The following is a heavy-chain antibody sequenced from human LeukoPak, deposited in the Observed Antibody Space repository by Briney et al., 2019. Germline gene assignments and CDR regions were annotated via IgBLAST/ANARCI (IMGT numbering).Heavy chain of an antibody. V-gene: IGHV5-51*01. J-gene: IGHJ4*02. CDR1: GYRLSDYW. Sequence: GESLKISCKGSGYRLSDYWIGWVRQMPGKGLEWMGIIYPDDSDTRYSPSFQGQVTFSADKSTSTAYLQWSSLKASDTAMYYCAKYYYDRSVGPFDYWGQGTLVTVSS. CDR3: AKYYYDRSVGPFDY. CDR2: IYPDDSDT. D-gene: IGHD3-22*01.